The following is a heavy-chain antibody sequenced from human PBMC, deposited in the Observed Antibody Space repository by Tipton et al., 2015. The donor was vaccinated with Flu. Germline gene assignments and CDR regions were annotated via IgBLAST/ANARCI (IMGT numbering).Heavy chain of an antibody. J-gene: IGHJ6*02. CDR2: IDHSGTT. Sequence: TLSLTCVVHGGSFSGYYWSWIRRSPGKGLEWIGEIDHSGTTSYSPSLKSRVTISRDTSKIQFSLNMGSVTAADTAVYYCARSVVGSGSQYPVGYYYYGMDDYGQGTTITVTS. CDR1: GGSFSGYY. CDR3: ARSVVGSGSQYPVGYYYYGMDD. D-gene: IGHD3-10*01. V-gene: IGHV4-34*01.